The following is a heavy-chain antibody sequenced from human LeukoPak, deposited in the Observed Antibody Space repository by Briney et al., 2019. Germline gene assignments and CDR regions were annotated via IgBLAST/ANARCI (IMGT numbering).Heavy chain of an antibody. V-gene: IGHV1-8*01. J-gene: IGHJ5*02. D-gene: IGHD2-2*01. CDR3: ARGPYCSSMPMSCPYWFEP. Sequence: ASVKVSCKASGYTFTSYDINWVRQATGQGLEWMGWMNPNSGHTGYAQKFQGRVTITRNTSISTAYMELRSLLSEDKAVYYCARGPYCSSMPMSCPYWFEPCHEGPLVTVSS. CDR1: GYTFTSYD. CDR2: MNPNSGHT.